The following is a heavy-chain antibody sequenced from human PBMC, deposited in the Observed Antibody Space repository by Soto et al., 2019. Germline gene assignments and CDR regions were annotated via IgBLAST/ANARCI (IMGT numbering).Heavy chain of an antibody. CDR2: ISWNSGSV. CDR1: GFTFDEYA. J-gene: IGHJ4*02. CDR3: AKDMGKYSHILTGHFPYFDS. V-gene: IGHV3-9*01. D-gene: IGHD3-9*01. Sequence: EVQLVESGGGLVQPGRSLRLSCAASGFTFDEYAMQWGRQSPGKGLEWVSGISWNSGSVGYAESVKGRFTVSRDSAKNSLYLQMDSLRAEDTAFYYCAKDMGKYSHILTGHFPYFDSWGQGALVTVSS.